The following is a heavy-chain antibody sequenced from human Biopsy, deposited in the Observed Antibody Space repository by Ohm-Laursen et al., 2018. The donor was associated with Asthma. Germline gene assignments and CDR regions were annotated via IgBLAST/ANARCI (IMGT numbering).Heavy chain of an antibody. CDR1: SGSGGYMRSGNYY. CDR3: VRGSSSWHHGPFHYYYGLDV. D-gene: IGHD6-13*01. CDR2: IYYSGTT. J-gene: IGHJ6*02. Sequence: GTLSLTCSLSSGSGGYMRSGNYYWGWIRQPPGKGLEWIGSIYYSGTTYYSPSLESRVIVSADTSKNQFSLKLTSVTAADTAVYYCVRGSSSWHHGPFHYYYGLDVWGQGTTATVSS. V-gene: IGHV4-39*01.